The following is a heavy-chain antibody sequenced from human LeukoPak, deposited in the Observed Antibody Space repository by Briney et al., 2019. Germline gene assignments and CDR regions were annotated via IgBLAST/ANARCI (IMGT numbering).Heavy chain of an antibody. D-gene: IGHD5-18*01. J-gene: IGHJ5*02. CDR3: AKVGRYSAVDP. V-gene: IGHV3-23*01. Sequence: GGSLRLSCAASGFTFSTYGMSWVRQAPGMGLEWVSAISGSGGGTYFADSVKGRFTISRDNSKNTLFLQMNSLRAEDTAVYYCAKVGRYSAVDPWGQGTLVTVSS. CDR2: ISGSGGGT. CDR1: GFTFSTYG.